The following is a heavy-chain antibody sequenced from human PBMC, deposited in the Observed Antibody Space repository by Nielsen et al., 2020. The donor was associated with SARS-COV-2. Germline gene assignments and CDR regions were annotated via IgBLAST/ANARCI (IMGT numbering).Heavy chain of an antibody. J-gene: IGHJ4*02. CDR2: IYYSGST. Sequence: SETLSLTCTVSGGSISSSSYYWGWIRQPPGKGLEWIGSIYYSGSTYYNPSLKSRVTISVDTSKNQFSLKLSSVTAADTAVYYCARDSVVRGVIIHEYFDYWGQGTLVTVSS. D-gene: IGHD3-10*01. CDR1: GGSISSSSYY. V-gene: IGHV4-39*07. CDR3: ARDSVVRGVIIHEYFDY.